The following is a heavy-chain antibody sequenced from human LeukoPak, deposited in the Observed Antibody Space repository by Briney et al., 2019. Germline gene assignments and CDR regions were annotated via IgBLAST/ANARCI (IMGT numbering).Heavy chain of an antibody. CDR2: IYCSGST. CDR3: ARHIAAAATSDYYYGMDV. Sequence: SETLSLTCTVSGRSISSYYWSWIRQPPGKGLEWIGYIYCSGSTNYNPSLKSRVTISVDTSKNQFSLKLSSVTAADTAVYYCARHIAAAATSDYYYGMDVWGKGTTVTVSS. J-gene: IGHJ6*04. V-gene: IGHV4-59*01. D-gene: IGHD6-13*01. CDR1: GRSISSYY.